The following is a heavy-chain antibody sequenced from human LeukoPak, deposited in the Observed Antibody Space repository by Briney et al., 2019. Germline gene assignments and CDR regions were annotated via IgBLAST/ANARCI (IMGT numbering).Heavy chain of an antibody. CDR3: AKALEGGFDY. Sequence: PGRSLRLSCAASGFTFSSYAMHWVCQAPGKGLEWVAVISYDGSNKYYADSVKGRFTISRDNSKNTLYLQMNSLRAEDTAVYYCAKALEGGFDYWGQGTLVTVSS. D-gene: IGHD1-1*01. CDR1: GFTFSSYA. CDR2: ISYDGSNK. V-gene: IGHV3-30-3*01. J-gene: IGHJ4*02.